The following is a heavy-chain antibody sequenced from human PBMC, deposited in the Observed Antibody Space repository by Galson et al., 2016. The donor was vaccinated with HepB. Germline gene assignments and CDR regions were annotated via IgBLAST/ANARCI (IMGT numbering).Heavy chain of an antibody. CDR1: GGSISSSVDY. V-gene: IGHV4-39*01. CDR3: ARLGGNAPRYFDL. Sequence: EPLSLTCTVSGGSISSSVDYWGWVRQPPGKGLEWIGTIYYTGSTYYNPSLKSRLTISVDTSKDQFSLRLNSVTAADAAMYYCARLGGNAPRYFDLWGRGTLVTVSS. D-gene: IGHD4-23*01. CDR2: IYYTGST. J-gene: IGHJ2*01.